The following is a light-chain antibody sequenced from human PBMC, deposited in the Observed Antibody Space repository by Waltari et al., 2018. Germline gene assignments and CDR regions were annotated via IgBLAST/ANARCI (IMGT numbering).Light chain of an antibody. V-gene: IGKV1-12*01. J-gene: IGKJ5*01. CDR2: PAS. Sequence: DIQMTQSPSSVSASVGDRVTITCRASQGVSNWLAWYQQKPGKAPKLLNYPASTLQSGVPSRFSGSGSGTDFTLTISSLQPEDFATYYCQQANSFPITFGQGTRLEIK. CDR3: QQANSFPIT. CDR1: QGVSNW.